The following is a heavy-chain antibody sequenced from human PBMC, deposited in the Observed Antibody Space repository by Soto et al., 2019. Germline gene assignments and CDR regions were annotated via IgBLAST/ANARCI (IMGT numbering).Heavy chain of an antibody. CDR3: ARGVRYYDSSGYYYFDY. J-gene: IGHJ4*02. CDR2: IYYSGST. Sequence: SETLSLTCTVSGGSVSSGSYYWSWIRQPPGKGLEWIGYIYYSGSTNYNPSLKSRVTISVDTSKNQFFLKLSSVTAADTAVYYCARGVRYYDSSGYYYFDYWGQGTLVTVSS. D-gene: IGHD3-22*01. CDR1: GGSVSSGSYY. V-gene: IGHV4-61*01.